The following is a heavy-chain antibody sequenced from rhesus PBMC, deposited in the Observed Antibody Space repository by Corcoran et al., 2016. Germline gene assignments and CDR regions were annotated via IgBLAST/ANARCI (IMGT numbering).Heavy chain of an antibody. V-gene: IGHV4-106*01. D-gene: IGHD3-28*01. Sequence: QVQLQESGPGLVKPSETLSLTCAVSGGSISDDYYWNWIRQPPGKGLEWIGYIYGSGGGTNYNPSLKNLVTISIDTSKNRFSLKLSSVTAADTAVYYCEGDSGYYATFDYWGQGVLVTVSS. J-gene: IGHJ4*01. CDR1: GGSISDDYY. CDR3: EGDSGYYATFDY. CDR2: IYGSGGGT.